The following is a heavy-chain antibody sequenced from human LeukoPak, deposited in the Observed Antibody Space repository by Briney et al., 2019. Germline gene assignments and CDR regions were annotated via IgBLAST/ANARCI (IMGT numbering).Heavy chain of an antibody. CDR2: IYGDDFDT. Sequence: GESLKISCQASGYTFGNYWIGWVRQKSGKGLEWMGIIYGDDFDTRYSPSFQGQVTISADKSNRTAYLHWSSLKASDTAIYFCARSECLLPLGGSDIWGQGTLVVVSS. V-gene: IGHV5-51*01. D-gene: IGHD3-3*01. CDR1: GYTFGNYW. J-gene: IGHJ4*02. CDR3: ARSECLLPLGGSDI.